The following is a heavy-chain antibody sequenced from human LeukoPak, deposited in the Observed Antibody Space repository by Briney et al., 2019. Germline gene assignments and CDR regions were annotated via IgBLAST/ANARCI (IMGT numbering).Heavy chain of an antibody. CDR1: GFTFSSYA. CDR2: ISGSGGST. J-gene: IGHJ4*02. V-gene: IGHV3-23*01. CDR3: ATDRNSGKYYDY. D-gene: IGHD1-26*01. Sequence: GGSLRLSCAASGFTFSSYAMSWVRQAPGKGLEWVSAISGSGGSTYYADSVEGRFTISRDNAKNTLYLQMDSLRAEDTAVYYCATDRNSGKYYDYWGQGTLVTVSS.